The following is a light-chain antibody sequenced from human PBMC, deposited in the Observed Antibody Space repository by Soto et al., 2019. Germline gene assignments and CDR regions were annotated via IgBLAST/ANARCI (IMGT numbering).Light chain of an antibody. CDR1: SSNIGPNT. CDR2: SND. V-gene: IGLV1-44*01. CDR3: AAWDDTLDGPI. Sequence: QLVLTPPPSASGTPGQRVTISCSGSSSNIGPNTVNWYQQLPGTAPKLLIYSNDQRPSGVPARFSGSKSGTSASLAISGLQSEDEADYYCAAWDDTLDGPIFGGGTKLTVL. J-gene: IGLJ2*01.